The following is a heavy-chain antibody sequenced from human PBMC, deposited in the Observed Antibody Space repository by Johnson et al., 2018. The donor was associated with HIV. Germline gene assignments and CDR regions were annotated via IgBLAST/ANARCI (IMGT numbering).Heavy chain of an antibody. CDR2: IKQDGSEK. CDR3: ARGWQQRAFDI. Sequence: VQLVESGGGLVQPGGSLRLSCTVSGFRFSSYWMTWVRQAPGKGLEWVANIKQDGSEKYYVDSVKGRFTISRDNSKNTLYLQMNSLRAEDTAVYYCARGWQQRAFDIWGQGTMVTVSS. CDR1: GFRFSSYW. J-gene: IGHJ3*02. D-gene: IGHD6-13*01. V-gene: IGHV3-7*05.